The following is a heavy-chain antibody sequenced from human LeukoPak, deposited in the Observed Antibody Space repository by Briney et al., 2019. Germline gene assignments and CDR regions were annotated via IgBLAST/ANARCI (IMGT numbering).Heavy chain of an antibody. CDR3: TRGGYYEPIDS. Sequence: SETLSLTCTVSGGSMSPYHWGWIRQPPGKGLEWTGYIYYSGSTNYNPSLKSRVTISVDTSKNQFSLKLSSVTAADTAVYYCTRGGYYEPIDSWGQGTLVTVSS. J-gene: IGHJ4*02. D-gene: IGHD3-22*01. CDR2: IYYSGST. V-gene: IGHV4-59*01. CDR1: GGSMSPYH.